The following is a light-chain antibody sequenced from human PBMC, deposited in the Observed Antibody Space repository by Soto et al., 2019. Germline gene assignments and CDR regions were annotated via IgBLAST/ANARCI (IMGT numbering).Light chain of an antibody. CDR2: DVT. CDR1: SNDVGGYNS. Sequence: QSALTQPPSASGSPGQSVTISCTGTSNDVGGYNSVSWYQQHPGKAPRLMIYDVTKRPSGVPDRFSGSKSGNTASLTISGLQAEDEADYYCCSYAGSYTFMFGGGTKLTVL. J-gene: IGLJ3*02. CDR3: CSYAGSYTFM. V-gene: IGLV2-11*01.